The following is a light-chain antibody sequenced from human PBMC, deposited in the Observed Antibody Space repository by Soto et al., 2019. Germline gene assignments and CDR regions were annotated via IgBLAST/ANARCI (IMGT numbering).Light chain of an antibody. CDR3: CSYVDSSTWV. V-gene: IGLV2-23*02. CDR2: EVS. J-gene: IGLJ3*02. Sequence: QSAVTQPASVSGSPGQSITISCTGTSSDVGSYNLVSWYQQHPGKAPKLMIYEVSKRPSGVPNRFSGSKSGNTASLTISGLQAEDEADYYCCSYVDSSTWVFGGGTKVTVL. CDR1: SSDVGSYNL.